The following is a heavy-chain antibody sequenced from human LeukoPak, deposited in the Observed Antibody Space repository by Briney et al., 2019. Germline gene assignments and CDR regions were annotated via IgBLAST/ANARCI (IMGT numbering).Heavy chain of an antibody. D-gene: IGHD3-10*01. V-gene: IGHV4-34*01. CDR3: ARVSGRVRFGELSK. Sequence: SETLSLTCAVYGGSFSGYYWSWIRQPPGKGLEWIGEINHSGSTNYNPSLKSRVTISVDTSKNQFSLKLSSVTAADTAVYYCARVSGRVRFGELSKWGQGTMVTVSS. CDR1: GGSFSGYY. J-gene: IGHJ3*01. CDR2: INHSGST.